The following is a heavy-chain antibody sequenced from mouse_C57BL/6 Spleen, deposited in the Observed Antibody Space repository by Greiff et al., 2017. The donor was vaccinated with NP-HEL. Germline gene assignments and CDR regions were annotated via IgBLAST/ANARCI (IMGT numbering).Heavy chain of an antibody. Sequence: QVQLQQSGAELVMPGASVKLSCKASGYTFTSYWMHWVKQRPGQGLEWIGEIDPSDSYTNYNQKFKGKSTLTVDKSSSTAYMQLSSLTSEDSAVYYCARQGSTFDYWGQGTTLTVSS. CDR3: ARQGSTFDY. CDR1: GYTFTSYW. CDR2: IDPSDSYT. V-gene: IGHV1-69*01. J-gene: IGHJ2*01. D-gene: IGHD1-1*01.